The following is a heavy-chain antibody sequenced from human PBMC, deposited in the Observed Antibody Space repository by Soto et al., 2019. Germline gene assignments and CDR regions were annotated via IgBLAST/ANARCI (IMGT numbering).Heavy chain of an antibody. Sequence: PGGSLRLSCAASGFTFSSYEMNWVRQAPGKGLEWVGRIRSKANSYATAYAASVKGRFTISRDDSKNTAYLQMNSLKTEDTAVYYCTRPGTTRLSSGMDVWGQGTTVTVSS. CDR1: GFTFSSYE. J-gene: IGHJ6*02. D-gene: IGHD1-7*01. CDR3: TRPGTTRLSSGMDV. CDR2: IRSKANSYAT. V-gene: IGHV3-73*01.